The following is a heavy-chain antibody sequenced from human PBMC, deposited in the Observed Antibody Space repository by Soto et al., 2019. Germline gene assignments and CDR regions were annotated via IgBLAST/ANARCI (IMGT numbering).Heavy chain of an antibody. V-gene: IGHV4-30-4*01. CDR2: IYYSGST. Sequence: QVQLQESGPGLVKPSQTLSLTCTVSGGSISSGDYYWSWIRQPPGKGLEWIGYIYYSGSTYYNPSLKSRVTISVDTSKNQFSLKLSSVTAADTAVYYCAREIGDIVATSDPYFDYWGQGTLVTVSS. CDR3: AREIGDIVATSDPYFDY. J-gene: IGHJ4*02. D-gene: IGHD5-12*01. CDR1: GGSISSGDYY.